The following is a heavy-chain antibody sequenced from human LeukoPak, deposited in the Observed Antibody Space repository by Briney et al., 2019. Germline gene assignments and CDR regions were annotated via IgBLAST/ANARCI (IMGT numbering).Heavy chain of an antibody. D-gene: IGHD2-8*02. CDR2: ISGSGGST. J-gene: IGHJ4*02. Sequence: GGSLRLSCAASGFTFSSYAMSWVRQAPGKGLEWVSAISGSGGSTYYADPVKGRFTISRDNSKNTLYLQMNSLRAEDTAVYYCARDGEGVLGFDYWGQGTLVTVSS. CDR1: GFTFSSYA. V-gene: IGHV3-23*01. CDR3: ARDGEGVLGFDY.